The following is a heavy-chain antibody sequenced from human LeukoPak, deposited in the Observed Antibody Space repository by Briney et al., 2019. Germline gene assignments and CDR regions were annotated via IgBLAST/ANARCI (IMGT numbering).Heavy chain of an antibody. CDR3: ARDWASIGGTGRALDY. Sequence: GGSLRLSCAASGFTFSDYYMSWIRQAPGKGLEWVSYISSSGSTIYYADSVKGRFTISRDNSRNSLYVQMNSLRVEDTAVYYCARDWASIGGTGRALDYWGQGILVTVSS. J-gene: IGHJ4*02. D-gene: IGHD3/OR15-3a*01. CDR2: ISSSGSTI. V-gene: IGHV3-11*04. CDR1: GFTFSDYY.